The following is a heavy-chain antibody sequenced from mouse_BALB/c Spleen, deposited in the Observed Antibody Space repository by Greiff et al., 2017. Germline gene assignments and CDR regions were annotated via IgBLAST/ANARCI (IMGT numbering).Heavy chain of an antibody. Sequence: DVMLVESGGGLVKPGGSLKLSCAASGFTFSDYYMYWVRQTPEKRLEWVATISDGGSYTYYPDSVKGRFTISRDNAKNNLYLQMSSLKSEDTAMYYCARDGIYYGSSPFDYWGQGTTLTVSS. CDR2: ISDGGSYT. J-gene: IGHJ2*01. D-gene: IGHD1-1*01. CDR1: GFTFSDYY. V-gene: IGHV5-4*02. CDR3: ARDGIYYGSSPFDY.